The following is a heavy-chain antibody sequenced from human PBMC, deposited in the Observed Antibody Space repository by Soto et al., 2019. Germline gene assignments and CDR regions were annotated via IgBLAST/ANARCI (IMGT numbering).Heavy chain of an antibody. V-gene: IGHV3-48*02. Sequence: EVHLVEYGGGLVQPGGSLRLSCAASGFTFSSYSLNWVRQAPGKGLEWVSYITSSGTTVYYADSVRGRFTISRDNAKNSLYLQMNSLRDDETAVYYCARGSSNWAYYFDFWGQGTLVTVSS. CDR2: ITSSGTTV. CDR1: GFTFSSYS. D-gene: IGHD6-13*01. J-gene: IGHJ4*02. CDR3: ARGSSNWAYYFDF.